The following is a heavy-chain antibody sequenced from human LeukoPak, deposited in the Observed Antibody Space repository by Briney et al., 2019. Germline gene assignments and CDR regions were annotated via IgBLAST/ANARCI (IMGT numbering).Heavy chain of an antibody. J-gene: IGHJ3*02. Sequence: SETLSLTCTVSGGSISSYYWSWIRQPPGKGLEWIGYIYYSGSTNYNPSLKSRVTISVDTSKNQFSLKLSSVTAADTAVYYCAREGDSTSQRTLDAFDIWGQGTMVTVSS. CDR2: IYYSGST. CDR3: AREGDSTSQRTLDAFDI. CDR1: GGSISSYY. V-gene: IGHV4-59*01. D-gene: IGHD2-2*01.